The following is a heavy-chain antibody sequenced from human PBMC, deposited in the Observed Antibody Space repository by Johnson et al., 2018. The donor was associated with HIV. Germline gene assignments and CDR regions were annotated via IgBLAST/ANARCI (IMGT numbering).Heavy chain of an antibody. V-gene: IGHV3-23*04. CDR3: AKDSVVAGTRGAFDI. CDR2: ISGSGGST. D-gene: IGHD6-19*01. J-gene: IGHJ3*02. Sequence: VQLVESGGGLVKPGGSLRLSCAASGFTFSDYYMSWIRQAPGKGLEWVSAISGSGGSTYYADSVKGRFTISRDNSKNTLYLQMNSLRAEDTAVYYCAKDSVVAGTRGAFDIWGQGTMVTVSS. CDR1: GFTFSDYY.